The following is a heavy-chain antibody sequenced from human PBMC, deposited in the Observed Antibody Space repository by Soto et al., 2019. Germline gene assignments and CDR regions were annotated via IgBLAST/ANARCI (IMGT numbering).Heavy chain of an antibody. CDR1: GFTFSSYA. V-gene: IGHV3-23*01. CDR2: ISGSGGST. Sequence: GGSLRLSCAASGFTFSSYAMSWVRQAPGKGLEWVSAISGSGGSTYYADSVKGRFTISRDNSKNTLYLQMNSLRAEDTAVYYSSCLVVPAATRYYYYYYMDVWGKGTTVTVS. D-gene: IGHD2-2*01. CDR3: SCLVVPAATRYYYYYYMDV. J-gene: IGHJ6*03.